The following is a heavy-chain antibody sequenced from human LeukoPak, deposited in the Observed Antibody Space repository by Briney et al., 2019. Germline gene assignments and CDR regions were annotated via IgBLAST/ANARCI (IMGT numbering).Heavy chain of an antibody. Sequence: PGGTLSLSCAASGFTFSNYGMSWVRQAPGKGLEWVSAISNGGGFTYYADSVKGRFTISRDNSKNTLYLQMNSLRAEDTAVYYCAKGYGWEASYYYYYMDVWGKGTTVTISS. CDR1: GFTFSNYG. CDR2: ISNGGGFT. V-gene: IGHV3-23*01. CDR3: AKGYGWEASYYYYYMDV. D-gene: IGHD1-26*01. J-gene: IGHJ6*03.